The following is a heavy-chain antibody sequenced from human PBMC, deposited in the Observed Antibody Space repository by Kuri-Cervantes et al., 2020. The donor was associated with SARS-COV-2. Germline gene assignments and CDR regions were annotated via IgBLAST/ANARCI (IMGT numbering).Heavy chain of an antibody. V-gene: IGHV4-39*01. D-gene: IGHD2-2*01. CDR1: GDSISSSTFY. CDR2: IYESGDT. CDR3: ARHYAFDRSRN. J-gene: IGHJ4*02. Sequence: SDTLSPTCTVSGDSISSSTFYWGWIRQPPGKGLEWIGSIYESGDTYYSSFLKRRLTFSVDTSKNQSALRLTYVTAADTAVYYCARHYAFDRSRNWGQGTLVTVSS.